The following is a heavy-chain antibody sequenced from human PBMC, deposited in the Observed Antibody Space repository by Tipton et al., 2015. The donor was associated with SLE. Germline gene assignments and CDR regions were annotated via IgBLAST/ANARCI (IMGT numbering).Heavy chain of an antibody. CDR3: ARVLSVTTVWWFDP. D-gene: IGHD4-17*01. CDR2: INPNGGST. CDR1: GYTFTGYY. V-gene: IGHV1-46*01. Sequence: QLVQSGAEVKKPGASVKVSCKTSGYTFTGYYIHWVRQAPGQGLEWMGIINPNGGSTSYAQKFQGRVSMTRNTAISTAYMELSSLRSEDTAVYYCARVLSVTTVWWFDPWGQGTLVTVSS. J-gene: IGHJ5*02.